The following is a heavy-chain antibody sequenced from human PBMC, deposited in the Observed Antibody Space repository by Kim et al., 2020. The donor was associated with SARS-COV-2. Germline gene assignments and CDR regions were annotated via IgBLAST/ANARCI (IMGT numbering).Heavy chain of an antibody. V-gene: IGHV3-21*01. D-gene: IGHD3-10*01. Sequence: GGSLRLSCAASGFTFSSYSMNWVRQAPGKGLEWVSSISSSSSYIYYADSVKGRFTISRDNAKNSLYLQMNSLRAEDTAVYYCARIWFGDTAADYYYGMDVWGQGTTVTVSS. CDR3: ARIWFGDTAADYYYGMDV. J-gene: IGHJ6*02. CDR2: ISSSSSYI. CDR1: GFTFSSYS.